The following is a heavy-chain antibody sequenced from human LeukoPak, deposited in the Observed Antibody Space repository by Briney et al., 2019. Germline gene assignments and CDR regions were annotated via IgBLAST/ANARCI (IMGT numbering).Heavy chain of an antibody. CDR3: ARHRYISGSFDS. V-gene: IGHV4-34*01. CDR2: VSHGGGT. Sequence: PGGSLRLSCAASGFTFSSYWMSWIRQAPGKGLEWMGEVSHGGGTNYNPSVKNRVTISVDTSKRQFSLTLTSMTAADTAIYYCARHRYISGSFDSWGQGTLVTVSS. D-gene: IGHD1-14*01. J-gene: IGHJ4*02. CDR1: GFTFSSYW.